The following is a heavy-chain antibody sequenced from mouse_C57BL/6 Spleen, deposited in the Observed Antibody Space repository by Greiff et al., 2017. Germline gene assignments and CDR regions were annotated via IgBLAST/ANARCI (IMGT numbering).Heavy chain of an antibody. Sequence: VQLQQSGAELARPGASVKLSCKASGYTFTSYGISWVKQRTGQGLEWIGEIYPRSGNTYYNEKFKGKATLTADKSSSTAYMELRSLTSEDSAVYFCARSIATSNWGYYFDYWGQGTTLTVSS. V-gene: IGHV1-81*01. CDR2: IYPRSGNT. J-gene: IGHJ2*01. CDR1: GYTFTSYG. D-gene: IGHD2-5*01. CDR3: ARSIATSNWGYYFDY.